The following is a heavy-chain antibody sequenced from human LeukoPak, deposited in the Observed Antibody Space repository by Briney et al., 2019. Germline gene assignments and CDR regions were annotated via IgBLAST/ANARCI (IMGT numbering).Heavy chain of an antibody. CDR3: ARGFGRFGE. CDR1: GGSFSAYY. Sequence: SETLSLTCAVYGGSFSAYYWSWIRQPPGKGLEWIGEINHSGTTNYNPSLKSRITVSLDTSKEQFSLKLSPVTAADTAVYYCARGFGRFGEWGQGTLVTVSS. V-gene: IGHV4-34*01. CDR2: INHSGTT. J-gene: IGHJ4*02. D-gene: IGHD3-10*01.